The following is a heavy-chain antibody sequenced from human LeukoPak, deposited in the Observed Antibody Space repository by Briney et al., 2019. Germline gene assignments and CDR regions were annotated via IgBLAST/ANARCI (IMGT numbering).Heavy chain of an antibody. V-gene: IGHV3-30*03. CDR1: GFTFSSYG. D-gene: IGHD2-21*01. J-gene: IGHJ3*02. CDR2: ISYDGSNK. Sequence: TGGSLRLSCAASGFTFSSYGMHWVRQAPGKGLEWVAVISYDGSNKYYADSVKGRFTISKDNSKNTRYLQMNSLRAEDTAVYYCARDHPVVIAMIHGSEMLFDIWGQGTMVTVSS. CDR3: ARDHPVVIAMIHGSEMLFDI.